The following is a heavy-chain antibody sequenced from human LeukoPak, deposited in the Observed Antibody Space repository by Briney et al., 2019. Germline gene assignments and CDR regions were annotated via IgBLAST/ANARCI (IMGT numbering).Heavy chain of an antibody. V-gene: IGHV1-2*04. CDR1: GYTFTGYY. J-gene: IGHJ4*02. CDR3: ARGREGASGALDY. CDR2: INPNSGGT. D-gene: IGHD3-10*01. Sequence: ASVTVSCKASGYTFTGYYMHWVRQAPGQGLEWMGWINPNSGGTNYAQKIQGWVTMTRDTSISTAYMELSRLRSDDTAVYYCARGREGASGALDYWGQGTLVTVSS.